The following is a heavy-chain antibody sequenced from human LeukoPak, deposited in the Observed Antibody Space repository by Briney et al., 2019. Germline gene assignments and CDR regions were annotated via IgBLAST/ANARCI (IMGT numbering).Heavy chain of an antibody. V-gene: IGHV1-2*04. J-gene: IGHJ4*02. CDR2: INPNSGGT. D-gene: IGHD3-22*01. Sequence: ASVTVSCKASGYTFTGYYMHWVRQAPGQGLEWMGWINPNSGGTNYAQKFQGWVTMTRDTSISTAYMELSRLRSDDTAVYYCARDEAYYYDSSGYLQEDYWGQGTLVTVSP. CDR3: ARDEAYYYDSSGYLQEDY. CDR1: GYTFTGYY.